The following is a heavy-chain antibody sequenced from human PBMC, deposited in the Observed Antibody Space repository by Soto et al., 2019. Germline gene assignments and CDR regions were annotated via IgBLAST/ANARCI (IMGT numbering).Heavy chain of an antibody. CDR1: EFSFSSYA. CDR3: ARTCDTITYYFGY. J-gene: IGHJ4*02. V-gene: IGHV3-30-3*01. Sequence: QVHLVESGGGVGQPGGSLRLSCAASEFSFSSYAMHWIRQAPGKGLEWVAVISFDGNIIHYADSVKGRFIISRDNSKNTLCLQMHSLSGEDTSVYYCARTCDTITYYFGYWGLGALVTVAS. CDR2: ISFDGNII. D-gene: IGHD2-21*01.